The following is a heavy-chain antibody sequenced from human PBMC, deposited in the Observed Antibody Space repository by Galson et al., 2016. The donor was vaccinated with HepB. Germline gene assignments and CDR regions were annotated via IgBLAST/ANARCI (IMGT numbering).Heavy chain of an antibody. CDR1: GFTVSNNY. CDR3: ARLDVVRGRDY. CDR2: IYSGGGT. Sequence: SLRLCCAVSGFTVSNNYMSWVRQAPGKGLEWVSVIYSGGGTYYADSVKGRFTISRDNSKNTVYFQMNSLRAEETAVYYCARLDVVRGRDYWGQGTLVTVSS. V-gene: IGHV3-53*01. J-gene: IGHJ4*01. D-gene: IGHD3/OR15-3a*01.